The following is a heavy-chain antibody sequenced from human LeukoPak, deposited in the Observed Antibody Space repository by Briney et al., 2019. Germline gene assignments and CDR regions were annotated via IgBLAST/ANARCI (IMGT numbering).Heavy chain of an antibody. CDR2: ISGSGGST. D-gene: IGHD3-3*01. J-gene: IGHJ5*02. CDR1: GFTFSSYA. Sequence: GGSLRLSCAASGFTFSSYAMSWVRQAPGKGLERVSAISGSGGSTYYADSVKGRFTISRDNSKNTLYLQMNSLRAEDTAVYYCAKVEYSTYYDFWSGYPNWFDPWGQGTLVTVSS. CDR3: AKVEYSTYYDFWSGYPNWFDP. V-gene: IGHV3-23*01.